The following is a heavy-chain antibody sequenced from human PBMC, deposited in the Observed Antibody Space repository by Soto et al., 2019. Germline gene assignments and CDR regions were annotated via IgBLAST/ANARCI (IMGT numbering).Heavy chain of an antibody. CDR3: TSGGSVTTNYHCTRDV. D-gene: IGHD3-10*01. CDR2: SRNKVNSYTT. Sequence: EVQLVESGGDLVQPGGSLRLSCAASGFTFSDHYMDWVRQAPGKGLEWVGRSRNKVNSYTTEYAASVKGRFFISRDESKNSMYLQMTSVKFDDTAVYYCTSGGSVTTNYHCTRDVWGQGTTVTVSS. CDR1: GFTFSDHY. J-gene: IGHJ6*02. V-gene: IGHV3-72*01.